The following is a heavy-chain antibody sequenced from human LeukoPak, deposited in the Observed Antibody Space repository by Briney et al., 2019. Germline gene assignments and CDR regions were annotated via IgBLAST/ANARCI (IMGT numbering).Heavy chain of an antibody. CDR1: GYSFTSYW. D-gene: IGHD5-12*01. Sequence: GESLKISCKGSGYSFTSYWIGWARQMPGKGLEWMGIIYPGDSDTRYSPSFQGQVTISADKSISTAYLQWSSLKASDSAMYYCARWEGDIVATMGYFDYWGQGTLVTVSS. CDR2: IYPGDSDT. J-gene: IGHJ4*02. CDR3: ARWEGDIVATMGYFDY. V-gene: IGHV5-51*01.